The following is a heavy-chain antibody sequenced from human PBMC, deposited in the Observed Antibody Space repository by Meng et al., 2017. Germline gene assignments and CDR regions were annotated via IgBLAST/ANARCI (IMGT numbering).Heavy chain of an antibody. CDR2: IIPILGIA. J-gene: IGHJ4*02. D-gene: IGHD1-26*01. CDR1: GYTFTSYG. V-gene: IGHV1-69*04. CDR3: ARGTAGELLVA. Sequence: SVKVSCKASGYTFTSYGISWVRQDPGQGHEWRGRIIPILGIANYAQKFQGRVTITADKSTSTAYMELSSLRSEDTAVYYCARGTAGELLVAWGQGTLVTVSS.